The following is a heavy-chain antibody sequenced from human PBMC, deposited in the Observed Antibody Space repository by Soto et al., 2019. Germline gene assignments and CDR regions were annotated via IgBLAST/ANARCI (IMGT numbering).Heavy chain of an antibody. V-gene: IGHV4-34*01. CDR3: ARGGKQQSY. CDR1: GGSFSGYY. J-gene: IGHJ4*02. Sequence: SETLSLTCAVYGGSFSGYYWSWIRQPPGKGLEWIGEIDHSGSTNYNPSLKSRVTISVDTSKNQFSLKLSSVTAADTAVYYCARGGKQQSYWGQGTLVTVSS. CDR2: IDHSGST. D-gene: IGHD6-13*01.